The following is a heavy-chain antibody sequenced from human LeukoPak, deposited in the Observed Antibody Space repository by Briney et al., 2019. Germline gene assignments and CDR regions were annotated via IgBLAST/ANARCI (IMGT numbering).Heavy chain of an antibody. CDR1: GFTFSSCG. CDR2: ISYDGSNK. D-gene: IGHD4-11*01. V-gene: IGHV3-30*18. J-gene: IGHJ4*02. CDR3: AKVPYYYSNYQAY. Sequence: GGSLRLSCAASGFTFSSCGMHWVRQAPGKGLEWVEVISYDGSNKYYADSVKGRFTISRDNSKNTLYLQMNSLRAEDTAVYYCAKVPYYYSNYQAYGGQGTLVTVSS.